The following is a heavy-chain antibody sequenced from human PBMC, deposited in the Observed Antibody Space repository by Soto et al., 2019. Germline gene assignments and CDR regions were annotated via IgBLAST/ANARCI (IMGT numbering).Heavy chain of an antibody. J-gene: IGHJ6*02. CDR2: IWYDGSNK. Sequence: QVQLVESGGGVVQPGRSLRLSCAASGFTFSSYGMHWVRQAPGKGLEWVAVIWYDGSNKYYADSVKGRFTISRDNSKNTLYLQMNSLRAEDTAVYYCARVNGDHTYYYYGMDVWGQGTTVTLSS. D-gene: IGHD4-17*01. CDR3: ARVNGDHTYYYYGMDV. CDR1: GFTFSSYG. V-gene: IGHV3-33*01.